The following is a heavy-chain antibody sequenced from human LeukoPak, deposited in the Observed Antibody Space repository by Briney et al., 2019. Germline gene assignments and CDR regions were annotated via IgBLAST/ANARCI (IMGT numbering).Heavy chain of an antibody. CDR3: ARDNDWAFDY. V-gene: IGHV3-48*02. Sequence: GGSLRLSCAASGFPFSSYVMSWVRQAPGKGLEWVSYINHNGETIYYPDFVEGRFTISRDNAKNSLYLQMNSLRDEGTAVYYCARDNDWAFDYWGQGTLVTVSS. J-gene: IGHJ4*02. CDR2: INHNGETI. CDR1: GFPFSSYV. D-gene: IGHD3-9*01.